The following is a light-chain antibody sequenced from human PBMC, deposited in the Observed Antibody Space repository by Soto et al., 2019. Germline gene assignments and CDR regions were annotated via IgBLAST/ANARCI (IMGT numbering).Light chain of an antibody. V-gene: IGLV1-47*01. J-gene: IGLJ7*01. Sequence: QSVLTQPPSVSGTPGQGVTFLGFGSSSTIGNNFVYWYQHLPGAAPTLVVYSDNHRPSGVPVRFSGSKSGTSASLTISGLRSEDEATYYCATWDDSLSGFVVFGGGTQLTVL. CDR3: ATWDDSLSGFVV. CDR2: SDN. CDR1: SSTIGNNF.